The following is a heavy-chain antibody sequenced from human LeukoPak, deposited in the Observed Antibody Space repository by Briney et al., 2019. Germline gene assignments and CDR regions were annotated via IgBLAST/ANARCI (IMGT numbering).Heavy chain of an antibody. CDR3: ARRNYGDYDHYFDY. CDR1: GGSISSFF. V-gene: IGHV4-59*08. CDR2: IYYSGIT. Sequence: SETLSLTCTVSGGSISSFFWSWIRQPPGKGLEWIGYIYYSGITKYNPSLKSRVTISGDTSRNQFSLRLSSVTAADTAVYFCARRNYGDYDHYFDYWGQGILVTVSS. J-gene: IGHJ4*02. D-gene: IGHD4-17*01.